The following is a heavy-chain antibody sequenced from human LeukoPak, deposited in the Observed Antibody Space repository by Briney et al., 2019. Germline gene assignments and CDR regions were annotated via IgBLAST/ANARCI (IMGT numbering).Heavy chain of an antibody. CDR2: VRSKADYYAT. J-gene: IGHJ4*02. V-gene: IGHV3-73*01. CDR3: TTYTAGAFTY. CDR1: GFTVRGSS. Sequence: PGGSLRLSCAASGFTVRGSSLHWVRQASGKGLEWVGRVRSKADYYATAYSASVQGRFTVSRDDSKNTLYLQLNSLKTEDTAVYYCTTYTAGAFTYWGQGTLVTVSS. D-gene: IGHD3-16*01.